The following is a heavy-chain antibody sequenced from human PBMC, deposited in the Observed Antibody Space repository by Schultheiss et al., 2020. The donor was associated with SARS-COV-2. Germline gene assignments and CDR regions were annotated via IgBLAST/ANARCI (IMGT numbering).Heavy chain of an antibody. D-gene: IGHD3-3*01. V-gene: IGHV1-18*01. Sequence: ASVKVSCKASGYTFTSYGVSWVRQAPGQGLEWMGWISAYNGNTNYAQKLQGRVTMTTDTSTSTAYMELRSLRSDDTAVYYCARGGETIFGVVTILRYWGQGTLVTVSS. J-gene: IGHJ4*02. CDR3: ARGGETIFGVVTILRY. CDR1: GYTFTSYG. CDR2: ISAYNGNT.